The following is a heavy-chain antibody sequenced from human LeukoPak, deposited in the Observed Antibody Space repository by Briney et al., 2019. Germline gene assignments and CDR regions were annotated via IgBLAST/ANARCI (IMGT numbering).Heavy chain of an antibody. CDR2: ISYDGSNK. J-gene: IGHJ4*02. CDR3: ANRITMVRGAPGY. D-gene: IGHD3-10*01. CDR1: GFTFSSYG. V-gene: IGHV3-30*19. Sequence: GGSLRLSCAASGFTFSSYGMHWVRQAPGKGLEWVAVISYDGSNKYYADSVKGRFTISRDNSKNTLYLQMNSLRAEDTAVYYCANRITMVRGAPGYWGQGTLVTVSS.